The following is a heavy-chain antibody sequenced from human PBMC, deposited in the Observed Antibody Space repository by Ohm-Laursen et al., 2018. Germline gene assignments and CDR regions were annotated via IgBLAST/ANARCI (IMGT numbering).Heavy chain of an antibody. CDR1: GFTFSDYY. V-gene: IGHV3-11*01. J-gene: IGHJ4*02. Sequence: SLRLSCAASGFTFSDYYMSWIRQAPGKGLEWLAYISDTGSTIYHRDSVKGRFTISRDNAKNSLYLQMNSLRGDDTAVYYCARASSSIAVAGLDYWGQGTLVTVSS. D-gene: IGHD6-19*01. CDR3: ARASSSIAVAGLDY. CDR2: ISDTGSTI.